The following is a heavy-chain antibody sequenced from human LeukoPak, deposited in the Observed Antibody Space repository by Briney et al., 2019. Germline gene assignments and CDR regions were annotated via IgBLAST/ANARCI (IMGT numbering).Heavy chain of an antibody. Sequence: GGSLRLSCAASGFTFSSYSMNWVRQAPGKGLEWVSSISSSSSYIYYADSVKGRFTISRDNAKSSLFLQMNNLRAEDTAVYYCARASGGDRGYDLYYFDYWGQGSLVTVSS. V-gene: IGHV3-21*01. CDR2: ISSSSSYI. J-gene: IGHJ4*02. CDR3: ARASGGDRGYDLYYFDY. CDR1: GFTFSSYS. D-gene: IGHD5-12*01.